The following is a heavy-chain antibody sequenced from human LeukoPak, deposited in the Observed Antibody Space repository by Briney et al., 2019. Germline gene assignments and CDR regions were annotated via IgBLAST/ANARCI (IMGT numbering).Heavy chain of an antibody. CDR2: ISSSSSYI. D-gene: IGHD3-10*01. Sequence: GGPLRLSCAASGFTDSSNYMSWVRQAPGKGLEWVSSISSSSSYIYYADSVKGRFTISRDNAKNSLYLQMNSLRAEDTAVYYCASGSGGSYWGQGTLVTVSS. CDR1: GFTDSSNY. J-gene: IGHJ4*02. CDR3: ASGSGGSY. V-gene: IGHV3-21*01.